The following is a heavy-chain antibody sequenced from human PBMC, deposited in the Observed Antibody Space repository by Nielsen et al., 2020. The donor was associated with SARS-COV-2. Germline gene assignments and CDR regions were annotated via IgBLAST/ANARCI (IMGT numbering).Heavy chain of an antibody. V-gene: IGHV3-15*01. J-gene: IGHJ1*01. CDR3: TTGGITMVRGVMQY. Sequence: GGSLRLSCAASGFTFSNYWMNWVRQAPGKGLEWVGRIKSKVDGGTTDYAGPVKGRFTISRDDSKNTLYLQMNSLKTEDTAVYYCTTGGITMVRGVMQYWGQGTLVTVSP. CDR2: IKSKVDGGTT. D-gene: IGHD3-10*01. CDR1: GFTFSNYW.